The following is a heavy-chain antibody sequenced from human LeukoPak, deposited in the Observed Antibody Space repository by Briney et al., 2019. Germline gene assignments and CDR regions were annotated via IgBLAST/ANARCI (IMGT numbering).Heavy chain of an antibody. D-gene: IGHD1-1*01. Sequence: PGGSLRLSCAASGFTLSRYSMNWVRQAPGKGLEWVSYISSSGSTIYYADSVKGRFTISRDNAKNSLFLETNSLRAEDTAVYYCTRDQLFDYYYFYMDVWGKGTTVTVSS. J-gene: IGHJ6*03. CDR1: GFTLSRYS. CDR3: TRDQLFDYYYFYMDV. V-gene: IGHV3-48*01. CDR2: ISSSGSTI.